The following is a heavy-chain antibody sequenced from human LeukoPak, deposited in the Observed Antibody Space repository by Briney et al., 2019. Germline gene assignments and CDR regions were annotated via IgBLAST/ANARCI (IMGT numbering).Heavy chain of an antibody. V-gene: IGHV3-48*03. CDR2: ISSSGSTI. Sequence: GGSLRLSCAASGLTFSSYEMNWVRQAPGKGLEWVSYISSSGSTIYYADSVKGRFTISRDNAKNSLYLQMNSLRVEDTAVYYCARHVVAVGFDYWGQGTLVTVSS. D-gene: IGHD3-22*01. CDR1: GLTFSSYE. J-gene: IGHJ4*02. CDR3: ARHVVAVGFDY.